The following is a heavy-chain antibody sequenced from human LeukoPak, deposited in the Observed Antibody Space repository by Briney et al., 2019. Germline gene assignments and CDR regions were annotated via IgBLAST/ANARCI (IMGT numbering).Heavy chain of an antibody. CDR1: GYTFTGYY. D-gene: IGHD6-13*01. J-gene: IGHJ5*02. CDR3: ARGLNGYSSSPNWFDP. V-gene: IGHV1-2*06. Sequence: ASVKVSCKASGYTFTGYYMHWVRQAPGQGLEWMGRINPNSGGTNYAQKFQGRVTMTRDTSISTAYMELSRLRSDDTAVYYCARGLNGYSSSPNWFDPWGQGTLVTVSS. CDR2: INPNSGGT.